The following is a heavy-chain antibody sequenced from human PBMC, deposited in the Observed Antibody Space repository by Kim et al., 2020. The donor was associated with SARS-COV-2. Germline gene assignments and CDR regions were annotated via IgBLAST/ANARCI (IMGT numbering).Heavy chain of an antibody. D-gene: IGHD3-16*01. Sequence: SETLSLTCAVYGGSFSGYYWSWIRQPPGKGLEWIGEINHSGSTNYNPSLKSRVTISVDTSKNQFSLKLSSVTAADTAVYYCARRTSHWGRYYFDYWGQGTLVTVSS. CDR1: GGSFSGYY. CDR3: ARRTSHWGRYYFDY. V-gene: IGHV4-34*01. CDR2: INHSGST. J-gene: IGHJ4*02.